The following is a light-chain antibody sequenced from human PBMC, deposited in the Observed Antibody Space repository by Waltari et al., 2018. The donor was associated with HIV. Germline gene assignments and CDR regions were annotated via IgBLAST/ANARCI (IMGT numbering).Light chain of an antibody. V-gene: IGKV3-15*01. Sequence: EIVMTQSPATLSVSQGERATLSCRASQSVSSNLAWYQHKPGQAPRLFIYGASTRATGIPARFSGSGSGTDFTLTISSLQSEDFAVYYCQQYSNWPRTFGQGTKVEIK. CDR2: GAS. CDR1: QSVSSN. J-gene: IGKJ1*01. CDR3: QQYSNWPRT.